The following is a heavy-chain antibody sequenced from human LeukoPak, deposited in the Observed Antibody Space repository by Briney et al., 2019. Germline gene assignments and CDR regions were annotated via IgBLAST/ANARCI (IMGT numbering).Heavy chain of an antibody. CDR1: GYTFTGYY. CDR3: APGRPVNYNYDSSGYYYDY. V-gene: IGHV1-46*01. Sequence: ASVKVSCKASGYTFTGYYMHWVRQAPGQGPEWMGIINPSGGSTTYAQKFQGRVTMTRDTSTSTVYMELSSLRSEDTAVYYCAPGRPVNYNYDSSGYYYDYWGQGTLVTVSS. D-gene: IGHD3-22*01. J-gene: IGHJ4*02. CDR2: INPSGGST.